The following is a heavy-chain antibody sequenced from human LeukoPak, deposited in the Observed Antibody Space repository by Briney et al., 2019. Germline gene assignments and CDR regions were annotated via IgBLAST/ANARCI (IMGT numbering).Heavy chain of an antibody. CDR2: FDPEDGET. D-gene: IGHD3-9*01. CDR1: GYTLTELS. J-gene: IGHJ4*02. CDR3: ARDQGLTGYFDY. V-gene: IGHV1-24*01. Sequence: ASVKVSCKVSGYTLTELSMHWVRQAPGKGLEWMGGFDPEDGETIYAQKFQGRVTMTRDTSTSTIHMEVSSLRSEDTAVYYCARDQGLTGYFDYWGQGTLVTVSS.